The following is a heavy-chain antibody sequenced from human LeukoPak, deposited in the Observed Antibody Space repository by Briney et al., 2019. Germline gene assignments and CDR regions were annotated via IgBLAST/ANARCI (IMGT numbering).Heavy chain of an antibody. V-gene: IGHV3-48*01. D-gene: IGHD6-13*01. CDR3: AREVAIAAAGTDFDY. Sequence: TGGSLRLSCAVSGFTFSSYSMNWVRQAPGKGLEWVSYISSSSSTIYYADSVKGRFTISRDNAKNSLYLQMNSLRAEDTAVYYCAREVAIAAAGTDFDYWGQGTLVTVSS. CDR1: GFTFSSYS. CDR2: ISSSSSTI. J-gene: IGHJ4*02.